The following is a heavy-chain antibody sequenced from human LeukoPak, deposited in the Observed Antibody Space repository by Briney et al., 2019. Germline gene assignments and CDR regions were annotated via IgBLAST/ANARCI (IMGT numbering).Heavy chain of an antibody. D-gene: IGHD3-22*01. J-gene: IGHJ4*02. CDR2: IYSGGST. V-gene: IGHV3-66*01. CDR3: ARDRGYYYDRGVFFDY. CDR1: GFTVSSNY. Sequence: PGGSLRLSCAASGFTVSSNYMSWVRQAPGKGLEWVSVIYSGGSTYYADSVKGRFTIARDNSKNTLYLQMNSLRAEDTAVYYCARDRGYYYDRGVFFDYWGQGTLVTVSS.